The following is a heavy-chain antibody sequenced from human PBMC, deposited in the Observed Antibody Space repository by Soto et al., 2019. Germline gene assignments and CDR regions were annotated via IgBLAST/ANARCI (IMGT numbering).Heavy chain of an antibody. CDR3: ASRNKGYYYGMDV. J-gene: IGHJ6*02. V-gene: IGHV4-59*01. CDR1: GGSIISYY. CDR2: IDYSGST. Sequence: ETLSLTCTVSGGSIISYYWSWIRQPPGKGLEWIGYIDYSGSTNYNPSLKSRVTISVDRSKNQFSLKLSSVTAADTAVYYCASRNKGYYYGMDVWGQGTTVTVSS.